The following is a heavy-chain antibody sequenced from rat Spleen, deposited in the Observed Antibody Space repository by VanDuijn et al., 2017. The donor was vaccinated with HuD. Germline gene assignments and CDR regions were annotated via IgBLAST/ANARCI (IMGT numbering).Heavy chain of an antibody. D-gene: IGHD2-1*01. J-gene: IGHJ2*01. CDR3: ARTEIHLDYFDY. CDR2: INTDGGST. Sequence: EVQLVESGGGLVQPGRSLKLSCVASGFTFSSYWMYWIRQAPGKGLEWVSSINTDGGSTYYRDSVKGRFTISRDDAKSTLYLQMDSLRSEDTATYYCARTEIHLDYFDYWGQGVMVTVSS. V-gene: IGHV5-58*01. CDR1: GFTFSSYW.